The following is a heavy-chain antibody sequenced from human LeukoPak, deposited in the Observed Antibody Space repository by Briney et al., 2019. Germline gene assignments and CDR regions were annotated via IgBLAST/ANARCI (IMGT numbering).Heavy chain of an antibody. J-gene: IGHJ4*02. D-gene: IGHD5-18*01. CDR2: IYYTGST. CDR1: GGSISSSSYY. V-gene: IGHV4-39*01. CDR3: ARRGYGRNYFDY. Sequence: KTSETLSLTCTVSGGSISSSSYYWGWIRQPPGKGLEWIGSIYYTGSTRYNPSLKSRVSISVDTSKNQFSLKLSSVTAADTAVYYCARRGYGRNYFDYWGQGTLVTVSS.